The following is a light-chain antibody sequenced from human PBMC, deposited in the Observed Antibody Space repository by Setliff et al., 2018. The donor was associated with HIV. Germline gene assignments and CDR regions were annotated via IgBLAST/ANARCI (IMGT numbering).Light chain of an antibody. J-gene: IGLJ1*01. CDR3: CSYTGSSSYV. V-gene: IGLV2-23*02. CDR2: EIS. Sequence: QSALTQPASVSGSPGQSMTISCTGTSSDIGSYILVSWYQQHPGRAPKLIVYEISKRPSGVSNRFSGSKSGNTASLTISGLQAEDEADYYCCSYTGSSSYVFGGGTKVTVL. CDR1: SSDIGSYIL.